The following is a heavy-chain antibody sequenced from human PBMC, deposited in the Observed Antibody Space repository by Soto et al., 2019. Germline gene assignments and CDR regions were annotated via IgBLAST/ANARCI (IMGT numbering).Heavy chain of an antibody. D-gene: IGHD3-10*01. CDR2: IYWDDDK. CDR3: AHRPGAQSRDENWFDP. Sequence: QITLKESGPTLVKPTQTLTLTCTFSGFSLSTSGVGVGWIRQPPGKALEWLALIYWDDDKRYSPSLKSRLTITKDTSKNQVVLTMTNMDPVDTATYYCAHRPGAQSRDENWFDPWGQGTLVTVSS. CDR1: GFSLSTSGVG. V-gene: IGHV2-5*02. J-gene: IGHJ5*02.